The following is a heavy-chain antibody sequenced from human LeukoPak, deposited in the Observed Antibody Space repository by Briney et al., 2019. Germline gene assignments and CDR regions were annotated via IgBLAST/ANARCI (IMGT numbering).Heavy chain of an antibody. CDR1: GYTFTSYY. CDR3: ARGSSSTSYHLRDWFDP. CDR2: IWYDGSNK. D-gene: IGHD2-2*01. V-gene: IGHV3-33*01. J-gene: IGHJ5*02. Sequence: SCKASGYTFTSYYMHWVRQAPGKGLEWVAVIWYDGSNKYYADSVKGRFTISRDNSKNTLYLQMNSLRAEDTAVYYCARGSSSTSYHLRDWFDPWGQGTLVTVSS.